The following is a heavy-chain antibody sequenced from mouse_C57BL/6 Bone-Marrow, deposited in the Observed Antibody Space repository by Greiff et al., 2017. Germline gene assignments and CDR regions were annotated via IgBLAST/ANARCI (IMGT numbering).Heavy chain of an antibody. Sequence: QVQLQQPGAELVKPGASVKMSCKASGYTFTSYWITWVKQRPGQGLEWIGDIDPETGGTAYNQKFKGKAILTADKSSSTAYMELRSLTSEESAGYYCTRGDYYAMDYWGQGTSVTVSS. CDR3: TRGDYYAMDY. CDR1: GYTFTSYW. J-gene: IGHJ4*01. CDR2: IDPETGGT. V-gene: IGHV1-55*01.